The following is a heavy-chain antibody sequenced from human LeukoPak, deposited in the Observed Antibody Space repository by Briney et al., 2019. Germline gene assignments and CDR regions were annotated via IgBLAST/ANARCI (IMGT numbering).Heavy chain of an antibody. CDR1: GGSISSSSYY. CDR3: ARRSGSQGWFDP. J-gene: IGHJ5*02. Sequence: TSETLSLTCTVSGGSISSSSYYWGWIRQPPGKGLEWIGRIYYSGSTYYNPSLKSRVTISVDTSKNQFSLKLSSVTAADTAVYYCARRSGSQGWFDPWGQGTLVTVSS. D-gene: IGHD1-26*01. V-gene: IGHV4-39*01. CDR2: IYYSGST.